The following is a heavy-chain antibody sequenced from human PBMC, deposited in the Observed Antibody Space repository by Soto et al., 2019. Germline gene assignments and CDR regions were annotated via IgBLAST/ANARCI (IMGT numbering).Heavy chain of an antibody. Sequence: GESLKISCKGSGYSFTTYWIGWVRQMPGKGLEGMVIIYPGDSDTRYSPSFQGQVTISADKSINTTYPQWSSLKATDTAMYYCARHAYDFWSGHPNPRYYYGMDVWGQGTTVTAP. J-gene: IGHJ6*02. CDR1: GYSFTTYW. D-gene: IGHD3-3*01. CDR3: ARHAYDFWSGHPNPRYYYGMDV. V-gene: IGHV5-51*01. CDR2: IYPGDSDT.